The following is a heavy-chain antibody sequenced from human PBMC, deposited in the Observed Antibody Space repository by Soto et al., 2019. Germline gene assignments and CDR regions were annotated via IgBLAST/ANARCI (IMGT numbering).Heavy chain of an antibody. CDR2: ISSSSSYI. J-gene: IGHJ4*02. Sequence: GGSLRLSCAASGFTFSSYSMNWVRQAPGKGLEWVSSISSSSSYIYYADSVKGRFTISRDNAKNSLYLQMNSLRAEDTAVYYCARHLYSGESSGYYGYWGQGALVTVSS. CDR1: GFTFSSYS. CDR3: ARHLYSGESSGYYGY. D-gene: IGHD3-22*01. V-gene: IGHV3-21*01.